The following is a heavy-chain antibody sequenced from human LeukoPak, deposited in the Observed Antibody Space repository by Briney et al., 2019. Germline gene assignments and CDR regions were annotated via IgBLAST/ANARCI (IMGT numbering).Heavy chain of an antibody. D-gene: IGHD2-15*01. CDR1: GYTFTSYG. CDR2: ISAYNGNT. Sequence: ASVKVSCKASGYTFTSYGISWVRQAPGQGLEWMGWISAYNGNTNYAQKLQGRVTMTTDTSTSTAYMELRSLRSDDTAVYYCAGRYCSGGSCYSGDYWGQGTLVTVPS. CDR3: AGRYCSGGSCYSGDY. V-gene: IGHV1-18*01. J-gene: IGHJ4*02.